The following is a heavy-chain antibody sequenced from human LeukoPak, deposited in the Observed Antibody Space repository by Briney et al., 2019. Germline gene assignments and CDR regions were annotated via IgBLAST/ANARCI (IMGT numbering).Heavy chain of an antibody. D-gene: IGHD5-18*01. J-gene: IGHJ6*02. CDR3: ASDHFSVRIQLWLVYYGMDV. CDR1: GFTFSSYE. CDR2: ISSSGSTI. Sequence: GGSLRLSCAASGFTFSSYEMNWVRQAPGKGLEWVSYISSSGSTIYYADSVEGRFTISRDNAKNSLYLQMNSLRAEDTAVYYCASDHFSVRIQLWLVYYGMDVWGQGTTVTVSS. V-gene: IGHV3-48*03.